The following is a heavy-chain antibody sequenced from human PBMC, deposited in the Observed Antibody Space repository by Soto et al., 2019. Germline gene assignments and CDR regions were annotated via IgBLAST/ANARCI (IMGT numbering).Heavy chain of an antibody. CDR3: ARRYCNSSRSGPMRDGLDV. D-gene: IGHD2-15*01. Sequence: PGESLKISCKSYGYIFSSYWIGWVRQMPGKGLEWMGITYPGDSDTRYSPSFQDQVTISADKFSNTVYLQWSSLKASDTGTYYCARRYCNSSRSGPMRDGLDVWGQGTTVIGSS. CDR2: TYPGDSDT. V-gene: IGHV5-51*01. CDR1: GYIFSSYW. J-gene: IGHJ6*02.